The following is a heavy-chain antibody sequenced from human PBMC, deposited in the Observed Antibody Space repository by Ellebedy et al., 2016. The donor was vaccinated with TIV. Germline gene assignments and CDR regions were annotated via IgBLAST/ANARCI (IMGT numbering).Heavy chain of an antibody. Sequence: GESLKISCAASGFTFSSYAMSWVRQAPGKGLEWVSGIVGGGGGIFYADSVKGRFTISRDNSKSTVDLQMNSLRAEDTAVYYCAKGSGGGSDSSAPRYYFDSWGLGTLVTVSS. CDR1: GFTFSSYA. V-gene: IGHV3-23*01. J-gene: IGHJ4*02. CDR2: IVGGGGGI. CDR3: AKGSGGGSDSSAPRYYFDS. D-gene: IGHD6-19*01.